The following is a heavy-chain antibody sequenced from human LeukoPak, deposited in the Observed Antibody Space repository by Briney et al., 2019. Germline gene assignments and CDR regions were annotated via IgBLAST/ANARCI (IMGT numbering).Heavy chain of an antibody. D-gene: IGHD6-13*01. CDR3: ARGRIAAAGFYYYYYGMDV. Sequence: ASVKVSCKASGYTFTGYYMHWVRQATGQGLEWMGWINPNSGGTNYAQKFQGRVTMTRDTSISTAYMELSRLRSDDTAVYYCARGRIAAAGFYYYYYGMDVWGQGTTVTVSS. J-gene: IGHJ6*02. CDR2: INPNSGGT. CDR1: GYTFTGYY. V-gene: IGHV1-2*02.